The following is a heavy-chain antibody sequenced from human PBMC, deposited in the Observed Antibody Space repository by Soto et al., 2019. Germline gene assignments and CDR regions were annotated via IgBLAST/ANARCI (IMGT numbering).Heavy chain of an antibody. V-gene: IGHV3-23*01. CDR3: AKLTTAMAVDY. J-gene: IGHJ4*02. D-gene: IGHD5-18*01. CDR2: ISGSGGST. Sequence: APGKGLEWVSAISGSGGSTYYADSVKGRFTISRDNSKNTLYLQMNSLRAEDTAVYYCAKLTTAMAVDYWGQGTLVTVSS.